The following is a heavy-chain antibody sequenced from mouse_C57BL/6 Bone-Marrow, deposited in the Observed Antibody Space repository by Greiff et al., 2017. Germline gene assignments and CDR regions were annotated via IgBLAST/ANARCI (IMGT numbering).Heavy chain of an antibody. CDR1: GYSIPSGYY. CDR2: ISYDGNN. V-gene: IGHV3-6*01. Sequence: VQLKESGPGLVKPSQSLSLTCSVTGYSIPSGYYWNWIRQFPGNKLEWMGYISYDGNNNYNPSLKNRISITRDTAKNQFFLKLNYVTTEDTATYYCASYSNYDYWGQGTTLTVSS. D-gene: IGHD2-5*01. CDR3: ASYSNYDY. J-gene: IGHJ2*01.